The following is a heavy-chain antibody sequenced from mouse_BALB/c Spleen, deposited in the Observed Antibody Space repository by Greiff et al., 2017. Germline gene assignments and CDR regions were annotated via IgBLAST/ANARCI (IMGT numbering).Heavy chain of an antibody. J-gene: IGHJ2*01. CDR1: GFTFSSFG. D-gene: IGHD4-1*01. CDR3: ARGTGYFDY. CDR2: ISSGSSTI. V-gene: IGHV5-17*02. Sequence: EVQLQQSGGGLVQPGGSRKLSCAASGFTFSSFGMHWVRQAPEKGLEWVAYISSGSSTIYYADTVKGRFTISRDNPKNTLFLQMTSLRSEDTAMYYCARGTGYFDYWGQGTTLTVSS.